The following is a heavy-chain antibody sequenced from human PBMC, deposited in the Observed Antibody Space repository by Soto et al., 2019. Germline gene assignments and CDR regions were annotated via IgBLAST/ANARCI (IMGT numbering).Heavy chain of an antibody. Sequence: GGSLRLSCAASGFTFSNAWMNWVRQAPGKGLEWVGRIKSKTDGGTTDYAAPVKGRFTISRDDSKNTLYLQMNSLKTEDTAVYYCTTERRVGARGGDFDYWGQGTLVTVSS. V-gene: IGHV3-15*07. D-gene: IGHD1-26*01. CDR2: IKSKTDGGTT. CDR1: GFTFSNAW. CDR3: TTERRVGARGGDFDY. J-gene: IGHJ4*02.